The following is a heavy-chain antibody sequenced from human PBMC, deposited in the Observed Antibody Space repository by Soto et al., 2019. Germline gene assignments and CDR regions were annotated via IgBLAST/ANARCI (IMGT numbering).Heavy chain of an antibody. J-gene: IGHJ3*02. CDR3: AREPHDAFDI. Sequence: GALRLSCAASGFTFSSYAMHWVRQAPGKGLEWVAVISYDGSNKYYADSVKGRFTISRDNSKNTLYLQMNSLRAEDTAVYYCAREPHDAFDIWGQGTMVTVSS. V-gene: IGHV3-30-3*01. CDR1: GFTFSSYA. CDR2: ISYDGSNK.